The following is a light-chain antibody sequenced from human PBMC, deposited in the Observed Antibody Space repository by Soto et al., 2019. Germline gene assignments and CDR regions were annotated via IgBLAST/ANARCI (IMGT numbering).Light chain of an antibody. CDR3: SSYAGSNNLV. V-gene: IGLV2-8*01. CDR1: SSYVGDYNY. Sequence: QSALTQPPSASGSPGQSVTISCTGTSSYVGDYNYVSWYQQHPGKAPKLMIFGVSKRPSGVPDRFSGSKSGNTASLTVSGLQAEDEADYYCSSYAGSNNLVFGGGTKLTVL. J-gene: IGLJ2*01. CDR2: GVS.